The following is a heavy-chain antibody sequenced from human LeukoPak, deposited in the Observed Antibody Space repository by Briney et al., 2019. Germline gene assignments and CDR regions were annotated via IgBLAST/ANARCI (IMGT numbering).Heavy chain of an antibody. CDR3: ARSISTSSIRLDY. CDR1: GYTFTSYD. J-gene: IGHJ4*02. D-gene: IGHD6-6*01. Sequence: ASVKVSCKASGYTFTSYDINWVRQATGQGLEWMGWMNPNSGNTGYAQKFQGRVTITRNTSISTAYMELSRLRSEDTAVYYCARSISTSSIRLDYWGQGPLVTVSS. V-gene: IGHV1-8*03. CDR2: MNPNSGNT.